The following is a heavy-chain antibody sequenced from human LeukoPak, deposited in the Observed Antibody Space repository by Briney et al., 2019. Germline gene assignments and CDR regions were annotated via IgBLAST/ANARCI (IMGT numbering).Heavy chain of an antibody. CDR1: GGSISSSSYY. CDR3: ARMFWVRRVRPRGYYMDV. J-gene: IGHJ6*03. Sequence: PSETLSLTCTVSGGSISSSSYYWGWIRQPPGKGLEWIGSIYYSGSTYYNPSLKSRVTISVDTSKNQFSLNLSSVTAADTAVYYCARMFWVRRVRPRGYYMDVWGKGTTVTISS. CDR2: IYYSGST. V-gene: IGHV4-39*07. D-gene: IGHD3-10*01.